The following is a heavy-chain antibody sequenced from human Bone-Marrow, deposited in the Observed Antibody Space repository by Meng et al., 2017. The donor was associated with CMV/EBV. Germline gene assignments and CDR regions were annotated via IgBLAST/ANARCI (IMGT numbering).Heavy chain of an antibody. Sequence: GGSLRLSCAASGFTFSSYSMNWARQAPGKGLEWVSSISSSSSYIYYADSVKGRFTISRDNSKNTLYLQMNSLRAEDTAVYYCARDLEATLGWVDPWGQGTLVTVSS. CDR2: ISSSSSYI. CDR3: ARDLEATLGWVDP. D-gene: IGHD1-26*01. J-gene: IGHJ5*01. CDR1: GFTFSSYS. V-gene: IGHV3-21*01.